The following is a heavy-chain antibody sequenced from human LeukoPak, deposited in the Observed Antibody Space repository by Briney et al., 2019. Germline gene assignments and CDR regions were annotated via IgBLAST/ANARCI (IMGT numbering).Heavy chain of an antibody. Sequence: ASVKVSCKASGYTFTSYDINWVRQAPGQGLEWMGWMNPNSGNTGYAQKFQGRVTMTRNTSISTAYMELSSLRSEDTAVYYCARGRTEGYYSAGGYWGQGTLVTVSS. CDR3: ARGRTEGYYSAGGY. J-gene: IGHJ4*02. CDR1: GYTFTSYD. CDR2: MNPNSGNT. V-gene: IGHV1-8*01. D-gene: IGHD1-26*01.